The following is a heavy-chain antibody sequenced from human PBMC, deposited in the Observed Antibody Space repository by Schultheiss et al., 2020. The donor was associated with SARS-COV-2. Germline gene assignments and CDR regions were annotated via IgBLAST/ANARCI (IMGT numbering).Heavy chain of an antibody. CDR1: GFTFSSYA. D-gene: IGHD4-17*01. V-gene: IGHV3-23*01. J-gene: IGHJ6*02. Sequence: GGSLRLSCAASGFTFSSYAMSWVRQAPGKGLEWVSAIAHDTGRTYYADSVRGRFTISRDNSKNTLYLQMNSLRAEDTAVYYCAKDSRQDYGDPFYYGMDVWGQGTTVTVSS. CDR2: IAHDTGRT. CDR3: AKDSRQDYGDPFYYGMDV.